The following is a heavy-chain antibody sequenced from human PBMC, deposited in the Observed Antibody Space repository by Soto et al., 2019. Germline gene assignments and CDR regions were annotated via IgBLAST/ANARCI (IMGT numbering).Heavy chain of an antibody. CDR1: GGPLSGYY. CDR3: ASHCGGGTCFYGFDP. V-gene: IGHV4-34*01. Sequence: SETLSLTCADYGGPLSGYYWSWIRQPPGRGPEWIGQIDRRGSTNYNPSLESRVTISVDTSKNQLSLKLSPVTAADTAVYYCASHCGGGTCFYGFDPWGQGALVTVSS. CDR2: IDRRGST. J-gene: IGHJ5*02. D-gene: IGHD2-15*01.